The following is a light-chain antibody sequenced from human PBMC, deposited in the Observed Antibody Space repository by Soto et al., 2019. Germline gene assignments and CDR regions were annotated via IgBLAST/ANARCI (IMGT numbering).Light chain of an antibody. CDR1: QSVSSY. CDR2: DAS. V-gene: IGKV3-11*01. J-gene: IGKJ1*01. Sequence: EIVLTQSPATLSLSPGERATLSCRASQSVSSYLAWYQQKPGQAPRLLIYDASNRATGIPARFSGSGSGTDVTLTISSLEPKDFAVYYCQQRSNWPPWTFGQGTKVEIK. CDR3: QQRSNWPPWT.